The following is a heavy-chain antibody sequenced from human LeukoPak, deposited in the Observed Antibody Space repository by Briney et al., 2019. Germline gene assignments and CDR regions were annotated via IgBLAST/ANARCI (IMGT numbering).Heavy chain of an antibody. CDR3: AREPIPAGLDFFDF. CDR1: GFTFSDFY. D-gene: IGHD6-13*01. Sequence: GGSLRLSCAASGFTFSDFYMNWIRQAPGKGLEWISYISSSGSTVYHADSVKGRFTISRDNAKNSLYLQMNSLRAEDTAVYYCAREPIPAGLDFFDFWGQGTLVTVSS. J-gene: IGHJ4*02. CDR2: ISSSGSTV. V-gene: IGHV3-11*01.